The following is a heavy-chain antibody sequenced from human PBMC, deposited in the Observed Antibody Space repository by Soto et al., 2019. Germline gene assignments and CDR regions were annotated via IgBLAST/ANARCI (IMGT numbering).Heavy chain of an antibody. CDR1: GLTFSEYA. V-gene: IGHV3-21*01. CDR2: ISSSSSYI. CDR3: ASGIAVAGTKYYMDV. D-gene: IGHD6-19*01. J-gene: IGHJ6*03. Sequence: PGGSLRLSCAASGLTFSEYAMNWVRQAPGKGLEWVSSISSSSSYIYYADSVKGRFTISRDNAKNSLYLQMNSLRAEDTAVYYCASGIAVAGTKYYMDVWGKGTTVTVSS.